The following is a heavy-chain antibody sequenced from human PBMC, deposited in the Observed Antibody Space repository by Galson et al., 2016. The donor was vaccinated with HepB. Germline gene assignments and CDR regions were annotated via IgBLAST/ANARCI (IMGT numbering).Heavy chain of an antibody. D-gene: IGHD1-26*01. V-gene: IGHV3-21*01. Sequence: SLRLSCAASGFIFSSYSMNWVRQAPGKGLEWVSSISSSSDYIFYAGSVKGRFSISRDNGKNSVFQQMNSRRAEDPAVYYCTTKTSGTYPFDYWGQGTLVTVSS. CDR3: TTKTSGTYPFDY. J-gene: IGHJ4*02. CDR1: GFIFSSYS. CDR2: ISSSSDYI.